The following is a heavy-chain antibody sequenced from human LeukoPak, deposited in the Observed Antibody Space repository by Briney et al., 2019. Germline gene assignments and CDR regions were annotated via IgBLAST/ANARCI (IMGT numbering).Heavy chain of an antibody. V-gene: IGHV3-30*03. CDR1: GFTFSSYG. CDR3: ARRYSYGYSLDY. D-gene: IGHD5-18*01. Sequence: GRSLRLSCAASGFTFSSYGMHWVRQAPGKGLEWVADISYDGSNKYYADSVKGRFTISRDNSKNTLYLQQISLRAEDTAVDYCARRYSYGYSLDYWGQGTLVTVSS. CDR2: ISYDGSNK. J-gene: IGHJ4*02.